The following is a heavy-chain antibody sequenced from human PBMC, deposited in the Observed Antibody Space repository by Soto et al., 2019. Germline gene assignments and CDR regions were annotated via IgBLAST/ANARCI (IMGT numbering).Heavy chain of an antibody. J-gene: IGHJ4*02. CDR1: GYTLTGSS. V-gene: IGHV1-18*04. D-gene: IGHD2-21*02. CDR3: AREASDDCHDY. Sequence: ETSVKLSCEDCGYTLTGSSMYSVREAHGQGVEWTGWISAYNGNINYAQKLQGRVTMTTDPSTSTAYMELRSLRSDDTAVYYCAREASDDCHDYWGQGTLVTVSS. CDR2: ISAYNGNI.